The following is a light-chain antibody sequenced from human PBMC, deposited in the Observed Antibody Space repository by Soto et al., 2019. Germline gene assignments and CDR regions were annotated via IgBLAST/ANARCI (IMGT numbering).Light chain of an antibody. Sequence: EIVMTQSPVTLSVSPGERATLSCGASQSVSSNLAWYQQRPGQAPRLLIYGASTRATGIPDRFSGSGSGIDFTLTISSLKSEDFAVYYCQQYNNWHTFTFGGGTKVDIK. V-gene: IGKV3-15*01. CDR3: QQYNNWHTFT. CDR2: GAS. CDR1: QSVSSN. J-gene: IGKJ4*01.